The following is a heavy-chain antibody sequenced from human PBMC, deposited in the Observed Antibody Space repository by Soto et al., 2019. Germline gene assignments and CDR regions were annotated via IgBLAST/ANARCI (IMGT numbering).Heavy chain of an antibody. CDR1: GFTFSSYG. CDR3: AKDGWLGRVGRYFDY. D-gene: IGHD6-19*01. J-gene: IGHJ4*02. V-gene: IGHV3-30*18. Sequence: QVQLVESGGGVVQPGRSLRLSCAGSGFTFSSYGMHWVRQAPGKGLEWVAVISYDGSNKYYADSVKGRFTISRDNSKNTLYLQMNSLRPEDTAVYSCAKDGWLGRVGRYFDYWGQGTLVTVPS. CDR2: ISYDGSNK.